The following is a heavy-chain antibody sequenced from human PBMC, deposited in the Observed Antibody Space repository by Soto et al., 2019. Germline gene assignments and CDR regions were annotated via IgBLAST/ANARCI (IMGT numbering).Heavy chain of an antibody. V-gene: IGHV4-59*01. CDR1: GGSISRYY. CDR3: ARSWGTYFDF. D-gene: IGHD7-27*01. J-gene: IGHJ4*02. CDR2: IYYSGST. Sequence: QVQLQESGPGLVKPSETLSLTCTVSGGSISRYYWSWIRQPPGKGLEWIGYIYYSGSTDYDPSLKSRVTISVDTAKNQFTLKLSSVTAADTAVYYCARSWGTYFDFWGQGTLVTVS.